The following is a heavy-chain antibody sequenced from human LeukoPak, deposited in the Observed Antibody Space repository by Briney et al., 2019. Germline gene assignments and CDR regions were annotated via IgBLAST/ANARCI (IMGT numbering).Heavy chain of an antibody. V-gene: IGHV4-4*09. D-gene: IGHD1-26*01. CDR1: NGSISSYH. Sequence: PSETLSLTCTVSNGSISSYHWSWVRQPPGKGLEWIGYILTSGTTNYNPSLESRLTISVDTSKNQFTLKLSSVTAADTAVYYCARLRVSGSYLYYFDYWGQGTLVTVSS. CDR3: ARLRVSGSYLYYFDY. J-gene: IGHJ4*02. CDR2: ILTSGTT.